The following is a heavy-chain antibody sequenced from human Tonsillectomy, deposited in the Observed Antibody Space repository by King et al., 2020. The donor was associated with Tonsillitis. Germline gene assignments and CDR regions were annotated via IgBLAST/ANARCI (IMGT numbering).Heavy chain of an antibody. V-gene: IGHV3-23*04. CDR1: GFTFSIYT. CDR3: AKGQLTGDYDTYFDY. D-gene: IGHD3-9*01. CDR2: LTDSGSRT. J-gene: IGHJ4*02. Sequence: VQLVESGGAWIQPGGSLRLSCAASGFTFSIYTMTWVRQAPGKGLEWVSVLTDSGSRTFYADSVRGRFTISRDNSKNTLFLKMNNLRDEDTAVYYCAKGQLTGDYDTYFDYWGQGTLVTVSS.